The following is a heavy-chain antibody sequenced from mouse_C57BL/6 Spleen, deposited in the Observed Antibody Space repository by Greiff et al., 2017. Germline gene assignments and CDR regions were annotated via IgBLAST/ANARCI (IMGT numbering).Heavy chain of an antibody. D-gene: IGHD1-1*01. J-gene: IGHJ2*01. CDR2: IYPRDGST. V-gene: IGHV1-85*01. Sequence: VQLVESGPELVKPGASVKLSCKASGYTFTSYDINWVKQRPGQGLEWIGWIYPRDGSTKYNEKLKGKATLTLDTSSSTAYMELQSLTSEDSAVYFCAYYYGHYFDYWGQGTTLTVSS. CDR1: GYTFTSYD. CDR3: AYYYGHYFDY.